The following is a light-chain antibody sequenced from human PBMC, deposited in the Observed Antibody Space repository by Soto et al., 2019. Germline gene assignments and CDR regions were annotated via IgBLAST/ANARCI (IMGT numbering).Light chain of an antibody. V-gene: IGKV1-27*01. CDR2: AAS. CDR1: QGISNY. CDR3: QKYNSAPRT. Sequence: DIQMTHSPSSLSASVGDRVAITCLASQGISNYLAWYQQKPGKVPKLLIYAASTLQSGVPSRFSGSGSGTDFTLTISSLQPEDVATYYCQKYNSAPRTFGQGTTVDIK. J-gene: IGKJ1*01.